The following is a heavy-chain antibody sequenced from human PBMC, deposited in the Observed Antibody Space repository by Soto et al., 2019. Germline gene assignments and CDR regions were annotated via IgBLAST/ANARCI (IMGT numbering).Heavy chain of an antibody. D-gene: IGHD3-10*01. CDR1: GFTFSSYW. CDR3: ARDNVLLWFGESLYGMDV. Sequence: EVQLVESGGGLVQPGGSLRLSCAASGFTFSSYWMSWVRQAPGKGLEWVANIKQDGSEKYYVDSVKGRFTISRDNAKNSLYLQMNSLRAEDTAVYYSARDNVLLWFGESLYGMDVWGQGTTVTVSS. J-gene: IGHJ6*02. V-gene: IGHV3-7*01. CDR2: IKQDGSEK.